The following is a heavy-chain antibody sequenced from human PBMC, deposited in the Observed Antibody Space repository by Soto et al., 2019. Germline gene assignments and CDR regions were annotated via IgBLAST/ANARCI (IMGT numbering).Heavy chain of an antibody. J-gene: IGHJ6*02. D-gene: IGHD5-18*01. CDR3: ARMPYVDTAMGGYYYYGMDV. Sequence: SETLSLTCTVSGGSISSSSYYWGWIRQPPGKGLEWIGSIYYSGSTYYNPSLKSRVTISVDTSKNQFSLKLSSVTAADTAVYYCARMPYVDTAMGGYYYYGMDVWGQGTTVTVSS. CDR2: IYYSGST. V-gene: IGHV4-39*01. CDR1: GGSISSSSYY.